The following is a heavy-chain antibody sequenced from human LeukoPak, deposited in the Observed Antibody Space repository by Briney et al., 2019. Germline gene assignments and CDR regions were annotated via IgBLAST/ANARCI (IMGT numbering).Heavy chain of an antibody. CDR3: ARGLEAYYGSGSWNWFDP. J-gene: IGHJ5*02. Sequence: SETLSLTCTVSGGSLSSYYWSWIRQPPGKGLEYIGYMYYSGSTNYNPSLKSRVTISIDTSKNHFSLKLSSVTAADTAVYYCARGLEAYYGSGSWNWFDPWGQGTLVTVSS. CDR2: MYYSGST. CDR1: GGSLSSYY. V-gene: IGHV4-59*08. D-gene: IGHD3-10*01.